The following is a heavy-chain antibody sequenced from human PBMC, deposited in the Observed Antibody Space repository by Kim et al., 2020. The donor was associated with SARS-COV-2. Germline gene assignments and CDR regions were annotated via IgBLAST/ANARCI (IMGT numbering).Heavy chain of an antibody. CDR3: VSGSGCSSSWYYYYGMDV. CDR1: GYTFTSYG. V-gene: IGHV1-18*01. Sequence: ASVKVSCKASGYTFTSYGISWVRQAPGQGLEWMGWISAYNGNTNYAQKLQGRVTMTTDTSTSTAYMELRSLRSDDTAVYYCVSGSGCSSSWYYYYGMDVWGQGTTVTVSS. D-gene: IGHD6-13*01. CDR2: ISAYNGNT. J-gene: IGHJ6*02.